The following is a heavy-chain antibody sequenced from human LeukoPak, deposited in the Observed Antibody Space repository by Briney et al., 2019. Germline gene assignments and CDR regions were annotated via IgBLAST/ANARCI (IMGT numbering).Heavy chain of an antibody. D-gene: IGHD5-18*01. V-gene: IGHV4-39*01. CDR2: IYYSGST. CDR1: GGSISSSSYY. Sequence: SETLSLTCTVSGGSISSSSYYWGWIRQPPGKGLEWIGSIYYSGSTYYNPSLKSRVTISVDTSKNQFSLKVSSVTAADTAVYYCARRGTGYSSVAFDIWGQGTMVTVSS. J-gene: IGHJ3*02. CDR3: ARRGTGYSSVAFDI.